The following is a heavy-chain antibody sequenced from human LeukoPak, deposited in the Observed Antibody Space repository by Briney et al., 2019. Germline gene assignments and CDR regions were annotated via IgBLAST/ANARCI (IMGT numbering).Heavy chain of an antibody. Sequence: PSETLSLTCAVYGGSFSNSYWSWIRQPPGKGLEWIGEINHSGSTNYKSSLKSRVTISVDTSKNQFSLKLSSVTAADTAVYYCANFNWGDAFDIWGQGTMVTVSS. CDR3: ANFNWGDAFDI. CDR2: INHSGST. J-gene: IGHJ3*02. D-gene: IGHD7-27*01. V-gene: IGHV4-34*01. CDR1: GGSFSNSY.